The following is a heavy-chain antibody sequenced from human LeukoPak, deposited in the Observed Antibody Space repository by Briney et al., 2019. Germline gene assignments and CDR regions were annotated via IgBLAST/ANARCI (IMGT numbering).Heavy chain of an antibody. CDR2: IYYSGST. CDR1: GGSISSSSCY. D-gene: IGHD6-13*01. CDR3: ARDREGVQLVPVYHDAFDI. V-gene: IGHV4-61*01. J-gene: IGHJ3*02. Sequence: PSETLSLTCTVAGGSISSSSCYWTWIRQPPGKGLEWIGYIYYSGSTNYNPSLKSRVTISVDTSKNQFSLKLSSVTAADTAVYYCARDREGVQLVPVYHDAFDIWGQGTMVTVSS.